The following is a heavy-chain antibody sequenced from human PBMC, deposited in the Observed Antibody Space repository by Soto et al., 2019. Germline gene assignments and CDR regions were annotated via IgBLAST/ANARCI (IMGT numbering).Heavy chain of an antibody. CDR2: IYYSGST. D-gene: IGHD4-17*01. V-gene: IGHV4-59*08. J-gene: IGHJ5*02. Sequence: PSETLSLTCTVSGGSISSYYWSWIRQPPGKGLEWIGYIYYSGSTNYNPSLKSRVTISVDTSKNQFSLKLSSVTAADTAVYYCARRPLSTTVVTSAGEYNWFDPWGQGTLVTVSS. CDR3: ARRPLSTTVVTSAGEYNWFDP. CDR1: GGSISSYY.